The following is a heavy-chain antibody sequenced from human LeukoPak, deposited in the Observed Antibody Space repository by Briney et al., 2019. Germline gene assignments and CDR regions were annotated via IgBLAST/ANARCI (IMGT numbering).Heavy chain of an antibody. Sequence: PGGSLTLSCAASAFTVSNNYMSWVRQAPGKGLEWVSIIYSGDSTYYPDSEKGRFTISRDNSKNTLHLQMKSLRADDTAVYYCGSSPYVWGIDHWGQGTPVTVSS. CDR1: AFTVSNNY. CDR3: GSSPYVWGIDH. D-gene: IGHD3-16*01. CDR2: IYSGDST. J-gene: IGHJ4*02. V-gene: IGHV3-53*01.